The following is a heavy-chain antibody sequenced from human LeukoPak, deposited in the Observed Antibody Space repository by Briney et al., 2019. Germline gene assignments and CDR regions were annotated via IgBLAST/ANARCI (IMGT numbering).Heavy chain of an antibody. J-gene: IGHJ3*01. CDR1: GDSITNSY. V-gene: IGHV4-59*01. D-gene: IGHD6-13*01. Sequence: PSETLSLTCTVSGDSITNSYWAWIRQPPGEGLEWIANVSNNGRKKYNPSLKSRVTISMDTSKNQFSLRLNSLTAADTAVYYCAREVSRSWAPGAFDVWGQGTRVTVSS. CDR3: AREVSRSWAPGAFDV. CDR2: VSNNGRK.